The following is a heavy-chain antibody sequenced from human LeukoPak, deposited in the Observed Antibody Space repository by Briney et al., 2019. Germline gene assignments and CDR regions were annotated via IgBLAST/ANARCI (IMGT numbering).Heavy chain of an antibody. D-gene: IGHD3-10*01. CDR2: INYSGST. J-gene: IGHJ4*02. CDR3: ARGVGGAWAFDY. Sequence: KPSETLSLTCAVHGGSFSGYYWSWIRQPPGKGLEWIGEINYSGSTNYNPSLKSRVTISVDTSKNQFSLKLSSVTAADTAVYYCARGVGGAWAFDYWGQGTLVTVSS. V-gene: IGHV4-34*01. CDR1: GGSFSGYY.